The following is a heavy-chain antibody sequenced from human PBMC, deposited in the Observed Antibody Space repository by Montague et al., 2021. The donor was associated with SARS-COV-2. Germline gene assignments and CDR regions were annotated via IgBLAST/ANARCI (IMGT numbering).Heavy chain of an antibody. CDR1: GGSISSYY. CDR3: ARGDYYDSTVYYDY. D-gene: IGHD3-22*01. Sequence: SETLSLTCTVSGGSISSYYWSWIRQPPGKGLEWIGYIYYSGSTNYNPSLKSRATISVDTSKNQFSLKVRSVTAADTAVYYCARGDYYDSTVYYDYWGQGTLVTVSS. CDR2: IYYSGST. J-gene: IGHJ4*01. V-gene: IGHV4-59*01.